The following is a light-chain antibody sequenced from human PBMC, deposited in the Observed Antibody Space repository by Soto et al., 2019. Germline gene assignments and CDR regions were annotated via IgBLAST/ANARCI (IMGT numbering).Light chain of an antibody. J-gene: IGKJ1*01. CDR1: HFISSW. Sequence: DIQMTHSPSTLSASVGDRVTITCRASHFISSWLAWYQHKPGKAPKLLIYDTSTLQTGVPSRFSGSGSGTEFTLTISSLHPDDFATYYCQQYNTFSWTFGQGTKVDIK. CDR2: DTS. CDR3: QQYNTFSWT. V-gene: IGKV1-5*01.